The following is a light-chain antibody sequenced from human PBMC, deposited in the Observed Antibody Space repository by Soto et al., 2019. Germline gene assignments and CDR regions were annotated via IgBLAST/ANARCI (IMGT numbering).Light chain of an antibody. CDR1: QSISVW. V-gene: IGKV1-5*03. CDR2: KAS. J-gene: IGKJ3*01. CDR3: QQYYSYPFT. Sequence: DIPMTQSPSPLSASVGDRVTITCRASQSISVWLAWYQQKAGKAPNLLIYKASRLESGVPARFSGSGSETEFTLTISGLQPGYSATYYCQQYYSYPFTLGPGTKVDIK.